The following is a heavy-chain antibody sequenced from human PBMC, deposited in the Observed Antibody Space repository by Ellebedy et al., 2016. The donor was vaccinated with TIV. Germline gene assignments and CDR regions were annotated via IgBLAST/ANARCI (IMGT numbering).Heavy chain of an antibody. Sequence: GESLKIPCAASGFTFSSYAMHWVRQAPGKGLEWVAVISYDGSNKYYADSVKGRFTISRDNSKNTLYLQMNSLRAEDTAVYYCARPKTGPVDYWGQGTLVTVSS. CDR2: ISYDGSNK. V-gene: IGHV3-30-3*01. D-gene: IGHD7-27*01. J-gene: IGHJ4*02. CDR3: ARPKTGPVDY. CDR1: GFTFSSYA.